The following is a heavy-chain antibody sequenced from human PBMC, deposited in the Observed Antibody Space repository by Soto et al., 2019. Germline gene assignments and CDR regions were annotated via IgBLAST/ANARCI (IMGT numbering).Heavy chain of an antibody. V-gene: IGHV3-21*01. CDR2: ISSSSSYI. Sequence: PRGSLRLSCAASGFTFSSYSMNWVRQAPGKGLEWVSSISSSSSYIYYADSVKGRFTISRDNAKNSLYLQMNSLRAEDTAVYYCARPPTTVTTNYLDYWGQGTLVTVSS. D-gene: IGHD4-17*01. J-gene: IGHJ4*02. CDR3: ARPPTTVTTNYLDY. CDR1: GFTFSSYS.